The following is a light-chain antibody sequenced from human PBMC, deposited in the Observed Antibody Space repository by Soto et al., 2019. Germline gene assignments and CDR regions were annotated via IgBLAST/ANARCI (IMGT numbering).Light chain of an antibody. CDR2: EGR. CDR3: CSYAGSDTFV. J-gene: IGLJ2*01. Sequence: QSVLTQPASVSESPGQSITISCIGTSSDVGSYKLVSWYQHLPGKAPKLMIYEGRKRPSGVSNRFSGSKSGNTASLTISGLQAEDEADYYCCSYAGSDTFVFGGGTKLTVL. V-gene: IGLV2-23*03. CDR1: SSDVGSYKL.